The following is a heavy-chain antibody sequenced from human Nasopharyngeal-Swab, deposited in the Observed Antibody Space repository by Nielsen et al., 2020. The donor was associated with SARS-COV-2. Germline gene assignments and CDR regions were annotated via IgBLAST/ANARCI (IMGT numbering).Heavy chain of an antibody. CDR2: VDYDGVRT. D-gene: IGHD5-18*01. V-gene: IGHV3-23*01. CDR1: GYTFSNYA. J-gene: IGHJ4*02. Sequence: GGSLRPSCTRSGYTFSNYAISWVRQAPGQGLEWVSTVDYDGVRTHYADSVEGRFIISRDNSKNTVYLQIKSLGVEDAAVYYCATWMTAHFDYWGQGTLVT. CDR3: ATWMTAHFDY.